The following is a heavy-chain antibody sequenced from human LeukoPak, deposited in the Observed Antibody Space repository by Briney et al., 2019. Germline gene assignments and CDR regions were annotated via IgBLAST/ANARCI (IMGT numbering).Heavy chain of an antibody. J-gene: IGHJ4*02. CDR2: ISGSGGSR. Sequence: PGGSLRLSCAASGFGFSSYDMHWVRQAPGKGLEWVSVISGSGGSRSYTDSVKGRFTISRDYSKNTLYLQMNSLRAEDTAVYYCAKRPGYGYGLDYWGQGTLVTVSS. CDR1: GFGFSSYD. CDR3: AKRPGYGYGLDY. V-gene: IGHV3-23*01. D-gene: IGHD5-18*01.